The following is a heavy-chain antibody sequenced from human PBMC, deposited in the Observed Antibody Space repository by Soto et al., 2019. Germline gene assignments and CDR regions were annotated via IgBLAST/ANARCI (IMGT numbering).Heavy chain of an antibody. CDR3: ASGRYCLTGRCFQNLFDS. Sequence: PSETLSLTCSVSGDSISNLYYFWAWIRQPPGQPLEYIGYIYKIATTYYNPSFESRIAISVDTSKSQFSLNVTSVTAADTAVYFCASGRYCLTGRCFQNLFDSWGQGALVTVSS. D-gene: IGHD7-27*01. CDR2: IYKIATT. J-gene: IGHJ5*01. CDR1: GDSISNLYYF. V-gene: IGHV4-30-4*01.